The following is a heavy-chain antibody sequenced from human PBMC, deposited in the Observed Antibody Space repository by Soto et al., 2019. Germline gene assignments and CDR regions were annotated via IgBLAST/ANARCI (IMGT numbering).Heavy chain of an antibody. J-gene: IGHJ5*02. CDR3: ARIGYCSGGSCYLGSSWFDP. CDR1: GYTFTSYD. D-gene: IGHD2-15*01. V-gene: IGHV1-8*01. Sequence: GASVKVSCKASGYTFTSYDINWVRQATGQGLEWMGWMNPNSGNTGYAQKFQGRVTMTRNTSISTAYMELSSLRSEDTAVYYCARIGYCSGGSCYLGSSWFDPWGQGTLVTVSS. CDR2: MNPNSGNT.